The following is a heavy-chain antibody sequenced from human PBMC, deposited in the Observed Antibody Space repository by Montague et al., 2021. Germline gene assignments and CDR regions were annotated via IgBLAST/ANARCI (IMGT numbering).Heavy chain of an antibody. CDR1: GGSISSSSYY. V-gene: IGHV4-39*01. Sequence: SETLSLTCTVSGGSISSSSYYWGWIRQPPGKGLEWIGSIYYSASNYYNPSLKSRVTISVYTSKNQFSLKLCSVTAADTAVYYCARHPHRGYYYYYYDMDFWGQGTPVTVSS. CDR3: ARHPHRGYYYYYYDMDF. D-gene: IGHD5-12*01. J-gene: IGHJ6*02. CDR2: IYYSASN.